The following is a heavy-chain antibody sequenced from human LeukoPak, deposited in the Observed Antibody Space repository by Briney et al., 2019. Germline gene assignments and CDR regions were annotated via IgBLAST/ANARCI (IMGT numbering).Heavy chain of an antibody. CDR2: IIPIFGTA. J-gene: IGHJ5*02. CDR1: GGTFSSYA. CDR3: AKAVAAHNWFDP. V-gene: IGHV1-69*05. D-gene: IGHD6-19*01. Sequence: ASVKVSCKASGGTFSSYAISWVRQAPGQGLEWMGGIIPIFGTANYAQKFQGRVTITTDDSTSTPYMEPSSLRSEDTAVDYCAKAVAAHNWFDPWGQGTLVTVSS.